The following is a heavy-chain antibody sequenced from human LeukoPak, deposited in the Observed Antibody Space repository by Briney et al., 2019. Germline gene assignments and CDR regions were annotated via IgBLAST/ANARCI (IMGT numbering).Heavy chain of an antibody. CDR3: ARRATGSSSIFYYYMDV. CDR2: ISSSGSST. V-gene: IGHV3-23*01. Sequence: GGSLRLSCVASGFTFSNYAMSWVRQAPGKGLEWVSGISSSGSSTFFADHVKGRFTIARDNAKSSLYLQMNTLQAEDTAVYYCARRATGSSSIFYYYMDVWGKGTTVSVSS. J-gene: IGHJ6*03. D-gene: IGHD1-26*01. CDR1: GFTFSNYA.